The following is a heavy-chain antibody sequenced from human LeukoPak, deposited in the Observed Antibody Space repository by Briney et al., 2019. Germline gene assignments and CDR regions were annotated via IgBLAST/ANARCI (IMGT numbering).Heavy chain of an antibody. CDR2: IYHSGST. J-gene: IGHJ4*02. CDR3: ARGRRGSSGPFDY. Sequence: PSETLSLTCTVSGYSISSGYYWGWIRQPPGKGLEWIGTIYHSGSTYYNPSLKSRVTISVDTSKNQFSLKLTSVTAADTAVYYCARGRRGSSGPFDYWGQGTLVTVSS. D-gene: IGHD6-19*01. V-gene: IGHV4-38-2*02. CDR1: GYSISSGYY.